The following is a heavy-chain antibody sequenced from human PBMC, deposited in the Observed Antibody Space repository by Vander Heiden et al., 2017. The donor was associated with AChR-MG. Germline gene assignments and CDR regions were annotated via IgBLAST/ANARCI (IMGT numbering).Heavy chain of an antibody. J-gene: IGHJ6*02. CDR2: TRGSGTTT. CDR1: GFTFTHYA. V-gene: IGHV3-23*01. D-gene: IGHD3-10*01. CDR3: VKDFYGSGSYKRDV. Sequence: EEQLLESGGGLVQPGGALRLSCVASGFTFTHYAMNWVRQAAGKGLEWVAATRGSGTTTYYADSVEGRFTISRDNSKNTLYLRMNSLRAEDTAVYYCVKDFYGSGSYKRDVWGQGTTVTVSS.